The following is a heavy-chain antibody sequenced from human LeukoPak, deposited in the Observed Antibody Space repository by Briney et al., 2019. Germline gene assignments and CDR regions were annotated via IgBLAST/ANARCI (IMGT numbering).Heavy chain of an antibody. J-gene: IGHJ4*02. CDR2: IRYDGSNK. Sequence: GGSLRLSCAASGFTFSTYGMHRVRQAPGKGLEWVAFIRYDGSNKYYADSVKGRFTISRDNSKNTLYLQMNSLRAEDTAVYYCAKGTKLIAAAAYYWGQGTLVTVSS. CDR1: GFTFSTYG. D-gene: IGHD6-13*01. V-gene: IGHV3-30*02. CDR3: AKGTKLIAAAAYY.